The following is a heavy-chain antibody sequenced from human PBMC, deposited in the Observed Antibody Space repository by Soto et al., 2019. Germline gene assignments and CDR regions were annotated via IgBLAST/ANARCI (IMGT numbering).Heavy chain of an antibody. CDR3: ARDGVRAAAGYYGMDV. CDR2: INPSGGST. CDR1: GYTFTSYY. J-gene: IGHJ6*02. D-gene: IGHD6-13*01. Sequence: GASVKVSCKASGYTFTSYYMHWVRQAPGQGLEWMGIINPSGGSTSYAQKFQGRVTMTRDTSTSTAYMELSSLRSEDTAVYYCARDGVRAAAGYYGMDVWGQGTTVTVSS. V-gene: IGHV1-46*01.